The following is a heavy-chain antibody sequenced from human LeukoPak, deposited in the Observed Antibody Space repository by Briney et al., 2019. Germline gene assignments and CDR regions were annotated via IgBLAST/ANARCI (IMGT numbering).Heavy chain of an antibody. CDR1: GGSISSGGYY. CDR3: ARVQGYCSSTSCYT. J-gene: IGHJ4*02. D-gene: IGHD2-2*02. Sequence: SETLSLTCTVSGGSISSGGYYWSWIRQPPGKGLEWIGYIYHSGSTYYNPSLKSRVTISVDRSKNQFSLKLSSVTDADTAVYYCARVQGYCSSTSCYTGGQGTLVPVSS. CDR2: IYHSGST. V-gene: IGHV4-30-2*01.